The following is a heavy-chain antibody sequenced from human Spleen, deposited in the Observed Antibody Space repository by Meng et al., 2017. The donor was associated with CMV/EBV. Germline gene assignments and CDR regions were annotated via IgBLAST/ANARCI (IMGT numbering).Heavy chain of an antibody. CDR2: INPKSGGT. Sequence: SCKASGYTFSDFYVHWVRQAPGQGLQYMGRINPKSGGTSFPQKFQGRVTVTRDMSISTAYMQLTSLRFDDTAVYFCARGGFLEGSLDLWGQGTLVTVSS. J-gene: IGHJ5*02. V-gene: IGHV1-2*02. CDR3: ARGGFLEGSLDL. D-gene: IGHD3-3*01. CDR1: GYTFSDFY.